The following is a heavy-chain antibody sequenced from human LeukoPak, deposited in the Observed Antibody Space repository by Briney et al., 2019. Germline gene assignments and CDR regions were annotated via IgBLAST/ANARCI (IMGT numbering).Heavy chain of an antibody. V-gene: IGHV3-23*01. J-gene: IGHJ4*02. Sequence: GGSLRLSCAASGFTFSNYAMSWVRQAPGKGLEWVSSITHSGGSTFYADSVKGRFTISRDNSKNTLYLQMNSLRAEDTAVYFCATPPTVTRNYWGQGILVTVSS. D-gene: IGHD4-17*01. CDR2: ITHSGGST. CDR1: GFTFSNYA. CDR3: ATPPTVTRNY.